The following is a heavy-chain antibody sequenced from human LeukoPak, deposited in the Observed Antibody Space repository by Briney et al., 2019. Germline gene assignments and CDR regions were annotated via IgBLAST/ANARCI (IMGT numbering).Heavy chain of an antibody. CDR3: ARLNNNNYYYYMDV. CDR2: IYHSGST. D-gene: IGHD1-14*01. V-gene: IGHV4-30-2*01. J-gene: IGHJ6*03. Sequence: SQTLSLTCTVSGGSISSGGYYWSWIRQPPGKGLEWIGYIYHSGSTYYNPSLKSRVTISVDRSKNQFSLKLSSVTAADTAVYYCARLNNNNYYYYMDVWGKGTTVTVSS. CDR1: GGSISSGGYY.